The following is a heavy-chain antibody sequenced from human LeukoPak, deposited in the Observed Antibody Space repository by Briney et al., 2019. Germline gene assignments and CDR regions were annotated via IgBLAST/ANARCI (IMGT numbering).Heavy chain of an antibody. D-gene: IGHD3-22*01. CDR3: ARGMGYDSSGYYYRDFDY. Sequence: GSLRLSCVASGFPFSSYEVSWVRQAPGKGLEWVSYISSSGNSIEYADSVKGRFTISRDNAKNPLYLQMNSLRAEDTAVYYCARGMGYDSSGYYYRDFDYWGEGTLVTVSS. CDR1: GFPFSSYE. V-gene: IGHV3-48*03. J-gene: IGHJ4*02. CDR2: ISSSGNSI.